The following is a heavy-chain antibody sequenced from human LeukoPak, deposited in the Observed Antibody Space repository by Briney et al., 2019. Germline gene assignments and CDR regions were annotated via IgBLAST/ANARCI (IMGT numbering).Heavy chain of an antibody. J-gene: IGHJ4*02. CDR3: AKDYYYDSSGYYSSFDY. CDR2: ISGSGGST. V-gene: IGHV3-23*01. D-gene: IGHD3-22*01. Sequence: PSETLSLTCAVYGGSFSGYYWSWVRQAPGKGLEWVSAISGSGGSTYYADSVKGRFTISRDNSKNTLYLQMNSLRAEDTAVYYCAKDYYYDSSGYYSSFDYWGQGTLVTVSS. CDR1: GGSFSGYY.